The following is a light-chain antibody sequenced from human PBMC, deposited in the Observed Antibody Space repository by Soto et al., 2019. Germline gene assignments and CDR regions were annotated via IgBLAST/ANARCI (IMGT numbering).Light chain of an antibody. Sequence: QSALTQPASVSGSPGQSITISCVGTSGDIGDYNYVSWYQQHPGKVPKVIIYDVSNRPSGVSYRFSGTKSGNTASLTVSGLQAEDEADSYCCSYSRSGTLISGTGTKVTVL. CDR2: DVS. CDR3: CSYSRSGTLI. J-gene: IGLJ1*01. V-gene: IGLV2-14*01. CDR1: SGDIGDYNY.